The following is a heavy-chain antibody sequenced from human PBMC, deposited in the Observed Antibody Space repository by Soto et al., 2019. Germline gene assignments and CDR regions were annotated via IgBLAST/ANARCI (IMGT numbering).Heavy chain of an antibody. CDR3: ARAYSGHLPRRADYYYAMDV. J-gene: IGHJ6*02. CDR2: LCNAHFP. V-gene: IGHV3-13*05. CDR1: GLTFSTYD. D-gene: IGHD2-15*01. Sequence: PGGSLRLSCAASGLTFSTYDMHRVRQATGKGLDCVSALCNAHFPYYVASVKGRFTISRENATISLFLKMNSLRAADTAVYYCARAYSGHLPRRADYYYAMDVWGQGTTVTVSS.